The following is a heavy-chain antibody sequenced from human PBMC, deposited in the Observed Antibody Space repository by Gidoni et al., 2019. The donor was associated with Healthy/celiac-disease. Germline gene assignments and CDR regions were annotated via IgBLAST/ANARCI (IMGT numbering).Heavy chain of an antibody. Sequence: EVQLLESVGGLVQPGGPLRLSGAAAGFTFNSYAMSWVRQAPGKGLQWVAAISGSCGSTYYADSVKGRFTISRDNSKNTLYLQMNSLRAEDTAVYYCANTGEPPVFDYWGQGTLVTVSS. CDR3: ANTGEPPVFDY. CDR1: GFTFNSYA. V-gene: IGHV3-23*01. J-gene: IGHJ4*02. D-gene: IGHD3-10*01. CDR2: ISGSCGST.